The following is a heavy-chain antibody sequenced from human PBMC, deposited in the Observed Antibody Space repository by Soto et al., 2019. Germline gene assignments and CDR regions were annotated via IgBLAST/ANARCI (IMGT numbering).Heavy chain of an antibody. Sequence: GASVKVSCKASGYTFTSYYMHWVRQAPGQGLEWMGIINPSGGSTSYAQKFQGRVTMTRDTSTSTVYMELSSLRSEDTAVYYCARVLVYCSGGSCYPSEGDAFDIWGQGTMVTVSS. J-gene: IGHJ3*02. CDR2: INPSGGST. CDR3: ARVLVYCSGGSCYPSEGDAFDI. V-gene: IGHV1-46*01. CDR1: GYTFTSYY. D-gene: IGHD2-15*01.